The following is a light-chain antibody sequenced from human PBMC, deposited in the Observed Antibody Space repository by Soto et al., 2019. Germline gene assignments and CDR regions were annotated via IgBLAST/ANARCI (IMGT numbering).Light chain of an antibody. V-gene: IGLV1-51*01. Sequence: QSVLTQPPSVSAAPGQKVIISCSGSDSNIGKNYVSWYQHFPGTAPQLLIYDNDKRPAGIPDRFSGARSDTSATLVITGLQTGDEADYYCGTSDTSLFVWMFGGGTKVTVL. CDR2: DND. CDR3: GTSDTSLFVWM. CDR1: DSNIGKNY. J-gene: IGLJ3*02.